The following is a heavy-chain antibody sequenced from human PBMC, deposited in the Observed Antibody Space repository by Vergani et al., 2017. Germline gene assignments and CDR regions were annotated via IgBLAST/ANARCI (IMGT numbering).Heavy chain of an antibody. V-gene: IGHV5-51*01. J-gene: IGHJ3*02. CDR2: IYPGDSDT. Sequence: EVQLVQSGAEVKKPGESLRISCKGSGYSFTSYWIGWVRQMPGKGLEWMGIIYPGDSDTRYSPSFQGQVNNSADKSISTAYLQWSSLKASDTARYYCARRRYCSSTSCYNGGRAFDIWGQGTMVTVSS. CDR1: GYSFTSYW. CDR3: ARRRYCSSTSCYNGGRAFDI. D-gene: IGHD2-2*02.